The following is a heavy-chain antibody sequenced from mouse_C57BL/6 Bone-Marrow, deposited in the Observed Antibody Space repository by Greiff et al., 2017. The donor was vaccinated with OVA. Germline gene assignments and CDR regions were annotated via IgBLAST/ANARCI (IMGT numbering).Heavy chain of an antibody. Sequence: QVQLKESGPGLVQPSQSLSITCTVSGFSLTNYGVHWVRQSPGKGLEWLGVIWSGGSTDYNAAFMSRLSITKDNSKSHVIFKMNSLQADDTAIYYCATYDYDDAMDYWGQGTTVTVSS. D-gene: IGHD2-4*01. CDR2: IWSGGST. V-gene: IGHV2-5*01. CDR1: GFSLTNYG. J-gene: IGHJ4*01. CDR3: ATYDYDDAMDY.